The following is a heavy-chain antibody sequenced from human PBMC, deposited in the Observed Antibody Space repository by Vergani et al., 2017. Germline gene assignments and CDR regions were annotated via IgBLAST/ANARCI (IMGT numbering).Heavy chain of an antibody. Sequence: QVQLAESGGGVVQPGGSLRLSCAASGFTFHSYGMHWVRQAPGKGLEWVASIRSDESRRYYGDSMEGPFTISRDHSKNTLYLQMKSLRPEDTAVYYCAKEGGGYCSGGTCYPEYWGQGTLVIVSS. V-gene: IGHV3-30*02. CDR1: GFTFHSYG. CDR3: AKEGGGYCSGGTCYPEY. J-gene: IGHJ4*02. CDR2: IRSDESRR. D-gene: IGHD2-15*01.